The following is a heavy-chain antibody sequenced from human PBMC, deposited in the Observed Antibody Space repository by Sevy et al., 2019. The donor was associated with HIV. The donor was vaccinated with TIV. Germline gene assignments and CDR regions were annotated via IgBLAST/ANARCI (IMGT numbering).Heavy chain of an antibody. V-gene: IGHV3-7*01. CDR2: IKQDGSEK. Sequence: GGSLRLSCAASGFTFSSYWMSWVRQAPGKGLEWVANIKQDGSEKYYVYSVKGRFTISRDNAKNSLYLQMNSLRAEDTAVYYCARDLGAVAGTGWFDPWGQGTLVTVSS. D-gene: IGHD6-19*01. CDR1: GFTFSSYW. J-gene: IGHJ5*02. CDR3: ARDLGAVAGTGWFDP.